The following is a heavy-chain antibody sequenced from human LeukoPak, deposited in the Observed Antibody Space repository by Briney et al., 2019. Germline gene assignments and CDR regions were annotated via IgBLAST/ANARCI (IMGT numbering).Heavy chain of an antibody. CDR2: MNPNSGNT. Sequence: ASVKVSCKASGYTFTSYDINWVRRATGQGLEWMGWMNPNSGNTGYAQKFQGRVTMTRNTSISTAYMELSSLRSEDMAVYYCARGQPSKTIRYFDWLLSHWFDPWGQGTLVTVSS. D-gene: IGHD3-9*01. J-gene: IGHJ5*02. V-gene: IGHV1-8*01. CDR1: GYTFTSYD. CDR3: ARGQPSKTIRYFDWLLSHWFDP.